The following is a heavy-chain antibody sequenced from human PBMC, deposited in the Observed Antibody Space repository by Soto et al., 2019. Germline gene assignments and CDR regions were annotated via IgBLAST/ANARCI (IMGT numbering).Heavy chain of an antibody. Sequence: SEILSLTCTVSGGSISSGDYYWSWIRQPPGKGLEWIGYIYYSGSTYYNPSLMSRVTISVDTSKNQFSLKLSSVTAADTAVYYCARCASSCSLGFWGQGTLVTVSS. CDR2: IYYSGST. J-gene: IGHJ4*02. V-gene: IGHV4-30-4*01. CDR3: ARCASSCSLGF. D-gene: IGHD2-15*01. CDR1: GGSISSGDYY.